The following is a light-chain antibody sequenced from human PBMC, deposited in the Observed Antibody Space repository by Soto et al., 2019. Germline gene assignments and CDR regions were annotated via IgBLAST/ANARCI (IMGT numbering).Light chain of an antibody. V-gene: IGKV3-11*01. Sequence: EMVLTQSPASLSLSPVERATLSCRASQSVSSYLSWYQQKPGQAPRLLIYHASNRATGIPARFSGSRSGTDVTLTISSLAPEEVEVDYCQQRSNWPPTFGPGTRLEIK. J-gene: IGKJ5*01. CDR1: QSVSSY. CDR3: QQRSNWPPT. CDR2: HAS.